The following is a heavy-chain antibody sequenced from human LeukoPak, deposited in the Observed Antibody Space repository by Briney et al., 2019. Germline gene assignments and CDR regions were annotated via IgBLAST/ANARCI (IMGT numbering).Heavy chain of an antibody. V-gene: IGHV3-7*01. CDR3: ARLRYTYGKNFDC. J-gene: IGHJ4*02. CDR1: GFPLSSYS. Sequence: GGSLRLSCAASGFPLSSYSINWVRQAPGKGLEWVANIQQDGSEKKYVDSVKGRFTISRDNAKNSLYLQMDSLRAEDTAVYYCARLRYTYGKNFDCWGQGTLVTVSS. CDR2: IQQDGSEK. D-gene: IGHD5-18*01.